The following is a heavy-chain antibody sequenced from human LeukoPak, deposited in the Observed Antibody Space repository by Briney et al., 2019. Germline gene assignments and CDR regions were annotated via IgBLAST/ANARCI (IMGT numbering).Heavy chain of an antibody. CDR1: GYAFTNYH. D-gene: IGHD2-8*01. CDR2: VKPKSGDS. CDR3: ARDRGVPGPGNALDI. V-gene: IGHV1-2*06. Sequence: ASVRVSCKASGYAFTNYHMHWVRQAPGQGLEWLGLVKPKSGDSDFVQKFRGRVTVTTDVSTTTIHMELSNLRSDDTAVYYCARDRGVPGPGNALDIWGQGTMVTVSS. J-gene: IGHJ3*02.